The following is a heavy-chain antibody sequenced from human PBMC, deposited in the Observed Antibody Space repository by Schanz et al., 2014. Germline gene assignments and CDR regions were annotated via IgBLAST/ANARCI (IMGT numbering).Heavy chain of an antibody. CDR1: GFTFSSYS. CDR2: ITYNGDTI. V-gene: IGHV3-48*02. Sequence: EVHLVQSGGGLVQPGGSLRLSCAASGFTFSSYSFNWVRQAPGKGLEWISYITYNGDTIYYADSVKGRFTISKDNAKNSQYLEMNRLRDEDTAQYCCARDRRNADIDYWGQGTLVTVAA. J-gene: IGHJ4*02. CDR3: ARDRRNADIDY. D-gene: IGHD1-1*01.